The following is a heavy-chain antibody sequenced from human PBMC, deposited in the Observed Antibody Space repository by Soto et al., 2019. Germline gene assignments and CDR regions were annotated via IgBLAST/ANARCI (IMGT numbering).Heavy chain of an antibody. D-gene: IGHD5-12*01. CDR1: GDSFNDYY. CDR3: ARESGGATATLDYYYFYMDV. CDR2: INPISGLT. J-gene: IGHJ6*03. Sequence: QVQLVQSGAEVRKPGASVTVSCRSSGDSFNDYYIHWVRQAPGQGLEWMGWINPISGLTKYAQKFQGWVSMTRDTSIRTVYMQLSRLRSDDTAVYYCARESGGATATLDYYYFYMDVWGTGTTVTVSS. V-gene: IGHV1-2*04.